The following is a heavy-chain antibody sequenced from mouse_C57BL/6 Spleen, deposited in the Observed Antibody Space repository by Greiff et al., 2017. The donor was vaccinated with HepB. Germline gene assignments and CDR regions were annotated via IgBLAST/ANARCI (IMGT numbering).Heavy chain of an antibody. CDR2: ISSGGSYT. V-gene: IGHV5-6*02. CDR1: GFTFSSYG. D-gene: IGHD2-3*01. J-gene: IGHJ2*01. CDR3: ARDGYYVVTMGYFDY. Sequence: DVMLVESGGDLVKPGGSLKLSCAASGFTFSSYGMSWVRQTPDKRLEWVATISSGGSYTYYPDSVKGRFTISRDNAKNTLYLQMSSLKSEDTAMYYCARDGYYVVTMGYFDYWGQGTTLTVSS.